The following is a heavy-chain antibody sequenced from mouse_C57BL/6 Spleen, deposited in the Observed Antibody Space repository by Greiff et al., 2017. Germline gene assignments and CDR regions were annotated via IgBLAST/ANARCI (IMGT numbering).Heavy chain of an antibody. Sequence: EVQVVESGGDLVKPGGSLKLSCAASGFTFSSYGMSWVRQTPDKRLEWVATISSGGSYTYYPDSVKGRFTISRDNTKTTLYLQMSSRKSDDAAMYYCCKHDGSSLYYFDYWGQGTTLTVSS. CDR3: CKHDGSSLYYFDY. J-gene: IGHJ2*01. D-gene: IGHD1-1*01. V-gene: IGHV5-6*01. CDR1: GFTFSSYG. CDR2: ISSGGSYT.